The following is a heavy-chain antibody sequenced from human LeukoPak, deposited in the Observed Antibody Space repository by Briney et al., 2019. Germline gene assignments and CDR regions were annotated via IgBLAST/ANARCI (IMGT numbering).Heavy chain of an antibody. CDR2: ISSNGDST. CDR3: ARGGPMVRGVINYYYYMDV. CDR1: GFTFSMYA. Sequence: PGGSLRLSCAPSGFTFSMYAMHWVRQAPGKGLEYVSAISSNGDSTYYANSVKGRFTISRDNSKNTLFLQMGSLRAEDMAVYYCARGGPMVRGVINYYYYMDVWGKGTTVTVSS. D-gene: IGHD3-10*01. J-gene: IGHJ6*03. V-gene: IGHV3-64*01.